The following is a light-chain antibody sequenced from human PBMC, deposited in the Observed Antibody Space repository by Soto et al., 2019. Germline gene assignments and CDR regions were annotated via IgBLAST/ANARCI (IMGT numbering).Light chain of an antibody. CDR1: SSASSY. Sequence: EIVIKLSPATPSVSPSERATLSCCCRSSASSYLAWYQQKPGQAPRLLIYAASTRATGIPDRFSGSGSATDFTLTISSLEPEDFAVYYCQQYSNWPPSTFGQGTQVEIK. CDR3: QQYSNWPPST. J-gene: IGKJ5*01. V-gene: IGKV3D-20*02. CDR2: AAS.